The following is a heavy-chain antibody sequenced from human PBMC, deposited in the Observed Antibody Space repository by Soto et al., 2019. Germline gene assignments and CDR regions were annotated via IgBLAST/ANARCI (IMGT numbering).Heavy chain of an antibody. CDR2: IIPIFGTA. V-gene: IGHV1-69*13. CDR3: ARRYAPRYSSGNNHFDL. CDR1: GGTFSSYA. D-gene: IGHD6-19*01. Sequence: ASVKVSCKASGGTFSSYAISWVRQAPGQGLEWMGGIIPIFGTANYAQKFQGRVTITADESTSTAYMELSSLRSEDTAVYYCARRYAPRYSSGNNHFDLWGQGTLVTVSS. J-gene: IGHJ4*02.